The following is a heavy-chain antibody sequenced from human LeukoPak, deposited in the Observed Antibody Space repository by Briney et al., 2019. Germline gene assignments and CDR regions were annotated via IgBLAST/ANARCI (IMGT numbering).Heavy chain of an antibody. J-gene: IGHJ3*02. D-gene: IGHD5-18*01. CDR1: GYSFTSYW. V-gene: IGHV5-51*01. Sequence: GESLQISCKGSGYSFTSYWIGWVRQMPGKGLEWMGIIYPGDSDTRYSPSFQGQVTISADKSISTAYLQWSSLKASDTAMYYCARILYSYGLAFDIWGQGTMVTVSS. CDR2: IYPGDSDT. CDR3: ARILYSYGLAFDI.